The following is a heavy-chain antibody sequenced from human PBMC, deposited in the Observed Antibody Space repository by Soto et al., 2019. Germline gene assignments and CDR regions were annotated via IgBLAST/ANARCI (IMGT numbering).Heavy chain of an antibody. CDR2: IYYSGST. J-gene: IGHJ5*02. Sequence: SSETLSLTCTLSGGSLRRYYLNWIRQPPGKGLEWIGYIYYSGSTNYNPSLKSRVTISVDTSKNQFSLKLSSVTAADTAVYYCARDPGSGSYYGWFDPWGQGTLVTVSS. V-gene: IGHV4-59*01. D-gene: IGHD3-10*01. CDR3: ARDPGSGSYYGWFDP. CDR1: GGSLRRYY.